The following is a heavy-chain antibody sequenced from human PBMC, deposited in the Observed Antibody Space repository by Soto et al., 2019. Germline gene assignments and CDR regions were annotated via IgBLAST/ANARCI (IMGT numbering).Heavy chain of an antibody. CDR2: INPTTGGT. D-gene: IGHD2-2*01. CDR3: ARGYCSSSGCSHYFDY. J-gene: IGHJ4*02. Sequence: VASVKVSCKASGYNFPGNYIHWVRQAPGQGLEWMALINPTTGGTRYAQKFQGRVSVTWDTSISTAYMELSRLTSDDTAIYFCARGYCSSSGCSHYFDYWGQGTLVTVSS. CDR1: GYNFPGNY. V-gene: IGHV1-2*02.